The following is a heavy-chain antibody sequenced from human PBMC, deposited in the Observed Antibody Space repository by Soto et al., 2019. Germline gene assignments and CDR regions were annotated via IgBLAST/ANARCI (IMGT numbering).Heavy chain of an antibody. V-gene: IGHV4-39*01. Sequence: ASVTLSLTCTVSGGSISSSSYYWGWIRQPPGKGLEWIGSIYYSGSTYYNPSLKSRVTISVDTSKNQFSLKLSSVTAADTAVYYCARHRVKDIVVVPAAIPGWFDPWGQGTLVTVSS. J-gene: IGHJ5*02. CDR3: ARHRVKDIVVVPAAIPGWFDP. D-gene: IGHD2-2*02. CDR1: GGSISSSSYY. CDR2: IYYSGST.